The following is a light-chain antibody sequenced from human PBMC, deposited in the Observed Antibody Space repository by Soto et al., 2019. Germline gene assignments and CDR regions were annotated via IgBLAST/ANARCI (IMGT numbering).Light chain of an antibody. Sequence: IGWTQVPSTLSLSPRERATLSCRASQRLTSSYLAWYQQKPGQSPRLLISGASSRATGIPDRFSGSGSGTDFSLTISRLEPEDSAVYYCQQYGRSPLTFGGGTKVEIK. V-gene: IGKV3-20*01. CDR3: QQYGRSPLT. J-gene: IGKJ4*01. CDR2: GAS. CDR1: QRLTSSY.